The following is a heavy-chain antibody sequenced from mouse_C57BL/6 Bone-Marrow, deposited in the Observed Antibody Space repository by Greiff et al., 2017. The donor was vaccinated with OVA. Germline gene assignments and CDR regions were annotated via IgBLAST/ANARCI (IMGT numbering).Heavy chain of an antibody. J-gene: IGHJ3*01. D-gene: IGHD1-1*01. CDR2: INPGSGGT. CDR1: GYAFTNYL. Sequence: QVQLQQSGAELVRPGTSVKVSCKASGYAFTNYLIEWVKQRPGQGLEWIGVINPGSGGTNYNEKFKGKATLTADKSSSTAYMQLSSLTSEDSAVYFCARDFYDYGSSGAWFAYWGQGTLVTVSA. CDR3: ARDFYDYGSSGAWFAY. V-gene: IGHV1-54*01.